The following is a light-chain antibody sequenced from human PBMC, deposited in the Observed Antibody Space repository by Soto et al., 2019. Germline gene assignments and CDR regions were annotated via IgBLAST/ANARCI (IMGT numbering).Light chain of an antibody. V-gene: IGLV3-1*01. CDR3: QAWDISTVV. J-gene: IGLJ2*01. Sequence: SYELSQAPSMSMSPGQTASITCSGNKLADKYVCWYQQRPGQSPVLVIYQDGKRPSGIPARFSGSNSGNTATLTISGTQAMDEAVYFCQAWDISTVVFGGGTKLTVL. CDR2: QDG. CDR1: KLADKY.